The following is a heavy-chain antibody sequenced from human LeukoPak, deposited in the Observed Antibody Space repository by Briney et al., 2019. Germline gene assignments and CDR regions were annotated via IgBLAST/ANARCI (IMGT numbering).Heavy chain of an antibody. CDR2: IYTSGGS. D-gene: IGHD6-19*01. CDR1: GGSISGYS. V-gene: IGHV4-4*07. Sequence: SETLCLTCTVSGGSISGYSRSWIRQPAGKGLEWIGGIYTSGGSNYNHSLESRVSMSVDTSKNQFPLKPNSVTAADTALYYLARCRLRYRSGSDWFDRWGQGTLLTDSS. CDR3: ARCRLRYRSGSDWFDR. J-gene: IGHJ5*02.